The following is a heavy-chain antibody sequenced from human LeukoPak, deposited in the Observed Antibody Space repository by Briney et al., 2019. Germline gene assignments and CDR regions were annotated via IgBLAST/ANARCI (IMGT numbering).Heavy chain of an antibody. CDR1: GLTFSSYA. V-gene: IGHV3-30*04. CDR2: VSHDGKVQ. J-gene: IGHJ4*02. CDR3: ARVYGSGIYYKTY. Sequence: PGGSLRLSCAASGLTFSSYAMHWVRQAPGKGLEWVAVVSHDGKVQYYTDSVKGRFTISRDSSKSTLYLQMNTLRAEDTAVYYCARVYGSGIYYKTYWGQGTLVTVSS. D-gene: IGHD3-10*01.